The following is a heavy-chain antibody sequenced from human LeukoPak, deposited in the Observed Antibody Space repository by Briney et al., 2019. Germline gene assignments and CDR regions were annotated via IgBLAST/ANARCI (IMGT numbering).Heavy chain of an antibody. CDR2: ISWNSGSI. CDR1: GFTFSSYA. D-gene: IGHD6-13*01. J-gene: IGHJ6*02. CDR3: AKVRGWQQLANYYYYYGMDV. Sequence: PGGSLRLSCAASGFTFSSYAMSWVRQAPGKGLEWVSGISWNSGSIGYADSVKGRFTISRDNSKNTLYLQMNSLRAEDTAVYYCAKVRGWQQLANYYYYYGMDVWGQGTTVTVSS. V-gene: IGHV3-23*01.